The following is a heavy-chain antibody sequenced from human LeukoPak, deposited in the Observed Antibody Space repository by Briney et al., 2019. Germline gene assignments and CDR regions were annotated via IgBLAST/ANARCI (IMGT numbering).Heavy chain of an antibody. D-gene: IGHD2-2*02. CDR2: INPNSGGT. J-gene: IGHJ5*02. V-gene: IGHV1-2*02. CDR3: ARDRGSRYCSSTSCYRGFNWFDP. Sequence: ASVKVSCKASGYTFTGYYMHWVRQAPGQGLEWMGWINPNSGGTNYAQKFQGRVTMTRDTSISTAYMELSRLRSDDTAVYYCARDRGSRYCSSTSCYRGFNWFDPWGQGTLVTVSS. CDR1: GYTFTGYY.